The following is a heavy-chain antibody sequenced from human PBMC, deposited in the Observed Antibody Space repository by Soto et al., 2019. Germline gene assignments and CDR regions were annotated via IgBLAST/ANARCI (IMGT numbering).Heavy chain of an antibody. D-gene: IGHD2-2*01. CDR1: GFSLTTGRMG. CDR2: IFSDAER. V-gene: IGHV2-26*01. J-gene: IGHJ6*02. CDR3: VRMNADSYQFYYAMDV. Sequence: QVTLKESGPVLVKSTETLTLTCTVSGFSLTTGRMGVSWIRQPPGKALEWLAHIFSDAERSYSTSMQSRLTISKDTSGSQVVLSMTNVDPVDSGTYYCVRMNADSYQFYYAMDVWGHRTTVTVSS.